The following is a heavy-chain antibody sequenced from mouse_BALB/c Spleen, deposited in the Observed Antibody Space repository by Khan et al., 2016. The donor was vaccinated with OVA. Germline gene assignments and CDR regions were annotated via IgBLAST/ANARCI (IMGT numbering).Heavy chain of an antibody. CDR1: GYTFTDFT. J-gene: IGHJ3*01. Sequence: QVQLQQSGAELVRPGASVKISCKGSGYTFTDFTMHWVKQSHAMSLEWIGVISPYYGDADYNQKFKGKATLTVDKSSNTAYMDLASLTSEDSAIFYWRVGGEGEWFVYGGQGTLVTVSA. CDR2: ISPYYGDA. V-gene: IGHV1S137*01. CDR3: RVGGEGEWFVY. D-gene: IGHD1-1*01.